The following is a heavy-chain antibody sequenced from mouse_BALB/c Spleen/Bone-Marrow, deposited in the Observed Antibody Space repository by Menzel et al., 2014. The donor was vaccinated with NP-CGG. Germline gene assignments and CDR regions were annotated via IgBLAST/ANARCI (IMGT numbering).Heavy chain of an antibody. V-gene: IGHV5-4*02. D-gene: IGHD1-1*01. CDR2: ISNGGSYT. Sequence: EVMLVESGGGLMKPGGSLKLSCAASGFTFSDYYMYWVRQTPEKRLEWVATISNGGSYTYYPDSVKGRFTISRDNAKNNLYLQMSSLKSEDTAMYYCARDSLYYYGSSYGYFGVWGAGTTVTVSS. CDR3: ARDSLYYYGSSYGYFGV. CDR1: GFTFSDYY. J-gene: IGHJ1*01.